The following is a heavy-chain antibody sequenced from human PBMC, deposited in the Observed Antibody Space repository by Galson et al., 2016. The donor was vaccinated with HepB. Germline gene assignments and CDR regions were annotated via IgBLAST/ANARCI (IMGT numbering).Heavy chain of an antibody. Sequence: SLRLSCAASGFPFSSYDMHWVRQSTGKGLEWVSGIGTAGDTFYAGSVKGRFNISSENAENSLYLQMNSLRVGDKAVYYCARGGLGYCTGGGCTPFDPWGQGTLVTVSS. CDR2: IGTAGDT. D-gene: IGHD2-8*02. CDR3: ARGGLGYCTGGGCTPFDP. J-gene: IGHJ5*02. V-gene: IGHV3-13*01. CDR1: GFPFSSYD.